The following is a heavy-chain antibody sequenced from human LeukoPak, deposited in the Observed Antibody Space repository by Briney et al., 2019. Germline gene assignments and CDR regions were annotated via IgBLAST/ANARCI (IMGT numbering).Heavy chain of an antibody. CDR1: GFTFSNAW. J-gene: IGHJ4*02. D-gene: IGHD4-17*01. CDR3: TTTPDDYGE. V-gene: IGHV3-15*01. Sequence: PGGSLRLSCAASGFTFSNAWMSWVRQAPGKGLEWVGCIKSKTDGGTTDYAAPVKGRFTISRDDSKNTLYLQMNSLKTEDTAVYYCTTTPDDYGEWGQGTLVTVSS. CDR2: IKSKTDGGTT.